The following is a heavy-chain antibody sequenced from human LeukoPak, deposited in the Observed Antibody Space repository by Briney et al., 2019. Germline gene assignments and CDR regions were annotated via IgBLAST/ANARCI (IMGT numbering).Heavy chain of an antibody. Sequence: PSETLSLTCAVYGGSFSGYYWSWIRQPPGKGLEWIGEINHSGSTNYNPSLKSRVTVSVDTSKNQFSLKLSSVTAADTAVYYCARGTYYYGSGRRGWFDPRGQGTLVTVSS. D-gene: IGHD3-10*01. CDR2: INHSGST. CDR1: GGSFSGYY. CDR3: ARGTYYYGSGRRGWFDP. V-gene: IGHV4-34*01. J-gene: IGHJ5*02.